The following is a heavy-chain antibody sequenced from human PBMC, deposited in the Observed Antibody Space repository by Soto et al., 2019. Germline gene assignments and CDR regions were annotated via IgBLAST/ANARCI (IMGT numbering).Heavy chain of an antibody. J-gene: IGHJ5*02. CDR1: GLSLSTSGVC. CDR3: PHRVTYYYDSSGYYWFDR. CDR2: IYWNDDK. Sequence: SGPTLVNRTPPLTLTCPLSGLSLSTSGVCVGWIRQPAGKALEWLALIYWNDDKRYSPSLKSRLTITKDTSKNQVVLTMTNMDPVDTATYHCPHRVTYYYDSSGYYWFDRWGQGTLVPVSS. D-gene: IGHD3-22*01. V-gene: IGHV2-5*01.